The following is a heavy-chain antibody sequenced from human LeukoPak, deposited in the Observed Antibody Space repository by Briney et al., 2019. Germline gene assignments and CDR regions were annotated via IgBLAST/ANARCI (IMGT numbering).Heavy chain of an antibody. J-gene: IGHJ6*03. CDR2: IYYSGIT. CDR3: AREFGLYYMDV. CDR1: GGSISSSRDY. Sequence: SETLSLTCTVSGGSISSSRDYWGWIRQPPGKGLEWNGSIYYSGITYYNPSLKSRVTISVDTSKNQFSLKLSSVTAADTAVYYCAREFGLYYMDVWGKGTTVTVSS. V-gene: IGHV4-39*07. D-gene: IGHD3-16*01.